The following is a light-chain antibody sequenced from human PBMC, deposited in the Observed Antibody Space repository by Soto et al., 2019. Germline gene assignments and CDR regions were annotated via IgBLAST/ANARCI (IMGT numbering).Light chain of an antibody. CDR2: GAS. V-gene: IGKV3-15*01. Sequence: IVITQSPATLSVSPGERATLSCRASQSVSSNLAWYQQKPGQAPRLLIYGASTSATGIPARSSDSGSGTEVTLTISSLQSEDFAVYYCQQYNNWLTTFGQGTKV. CDR3: QQYNNWLTT. CDR1: QSVSSN. J-gene: IGKJ1*01.